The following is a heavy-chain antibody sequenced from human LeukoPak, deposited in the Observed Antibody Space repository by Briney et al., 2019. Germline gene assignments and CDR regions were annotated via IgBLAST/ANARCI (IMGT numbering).Heavy chain of an antibody. Sequence: ASVKVSCKASGYTFTGYYMHWVRQAPGQGLEWMGWINPNSGGTNYAQKFQGRVTMTTDTSTSTAYMELRSLRSDDTAVYYCARDLYDYVWGSYRPGAFDIWGQGTMVTVSS. J-gene: IGHJ3*02. CDR2: INPNSGGT. CDR3: ARDLYDYVWGSYRPGAFDI. D-gene: IGHD3-16*02. V-gene: IGHV1-2*02. CDR1: GYTFTGYY.